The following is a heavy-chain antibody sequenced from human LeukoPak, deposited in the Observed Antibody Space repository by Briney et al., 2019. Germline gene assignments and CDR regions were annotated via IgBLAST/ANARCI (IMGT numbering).Heavy chain of an antibody. D-gene: IGHD2-2*01. CDR3: ARHGSSTSWDYYYYGMDV. Sequence: GESLRISCKGSGYSFTSYWIGWVRQMPGKGLEWMGIIYPGDSDTRYSPSFQGQVTISADKSISTAYLQWSSLKASDTAVYYCARHGSSTSWDYYYYGMDVWGQGTTVTVSS. CDR2: IYPGDSDT. V-gene: IGHV5-51*01. J-gene: IGHJ6*02. CDR1: GYSFTSYW.